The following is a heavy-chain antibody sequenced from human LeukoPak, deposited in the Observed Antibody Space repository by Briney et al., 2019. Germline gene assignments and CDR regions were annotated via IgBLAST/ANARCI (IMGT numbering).Heavy chain of an antibody. CDR3: ARDRYDSSRYGTFDY. J-gene: IGHJ4*02. V-gene: IGHV3-33*01. D-gene: IGHD3-22*01. CDR2: IWYDGSNK. CDR1: GFTFSSYG. Sequence: GGTLRLSCAASGFTFSSYGMHWVRQAPGKGQEWVAVIWYDGSNKYYADSVKGRFTISRDNSKNTLYLQMNSLRAEDTAVYYCARDRYDSSRYGTFDYWGQGTLVTVSS.